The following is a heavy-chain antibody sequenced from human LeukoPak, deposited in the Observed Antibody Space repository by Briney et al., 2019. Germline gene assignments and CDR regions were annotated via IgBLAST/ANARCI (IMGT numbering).Heavy chain of an antibody. Sequence: PSETLSLTCTVSGGSISSYYWSWIRQPPGKGLEWIGYIYYSGSTSYNPSLKSRVTISVDTSKNQFSLKLSSVTAADTAVYYCAGGTTVTTVSCDYWGQGTLVTVSS. V-gene: IGHV4-59*08. CDR3: AGGTTVTTVSCDY. CDR2: IYYSGST. J-gene: IGHJ4*02. D-gene: IGHD4-17*01. CDR1: GGSISSYY.